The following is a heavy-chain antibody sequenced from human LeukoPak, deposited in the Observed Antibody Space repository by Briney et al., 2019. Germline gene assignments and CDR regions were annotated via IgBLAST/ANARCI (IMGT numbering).Heavy chain of an antibody. Sequence: GESLKISCKGSGYSFTSYWIGWVRQMPGKGLEWMGIIYPGDSDTRYSPSFQGQVTISADKSISTAYLQWSSLKASDTAMYYCARLIPAAIYHDAFDIWGQGTMVTVSS. CDR3: ARLIPAAIYHDAFDI. CDR2: IYPGDSDT. CDR1: GYSFTSYW. V-gene: IGHV5-51*01. D-gene: IGHD2-2*02. J-gene: IGHJ3*02.